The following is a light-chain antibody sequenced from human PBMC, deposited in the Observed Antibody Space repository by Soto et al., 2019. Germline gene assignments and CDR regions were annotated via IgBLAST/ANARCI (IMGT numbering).Light chain of an antibody. Sequence: QAVVTQEPSLTVSPGGTVTLTCGSSTGAVTSGHYPYWFQQKPGQAPRTLIYDTNNRQSWTPARFSGSLLGGKAALTLSGAQPEVEPEYYCLLCYSGAVVFGGGTMLTVL. J-gene: IGLJ2*01. CDR2: DTN. CDR3: LLCYSGAVV. CDR1: TGAVTSGHY. V-gene: IGLV7-46*01.